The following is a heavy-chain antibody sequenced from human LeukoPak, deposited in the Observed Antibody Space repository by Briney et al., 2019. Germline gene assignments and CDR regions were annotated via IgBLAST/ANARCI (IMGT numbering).Heavy chain of an antibody. D-gene: IGHD5-18*01. CDR1: GFTVSSNY. CDR2: IYSGGST. Sequence: PGGSLRLSCAASGFTVSSNYMSWVRQAPGKGLEWVSFIYSGGSTYYADSVKGRFTISRDNSKNTLYLQMNSLRAEDTAVYYCAKDDRIQTRRYSYNYWGQGTLVTVSS. V-gene: IGHV3-66*01. J-gene: IGHJ4*02. CDR3: AKDDRIQTRRYSYNY.